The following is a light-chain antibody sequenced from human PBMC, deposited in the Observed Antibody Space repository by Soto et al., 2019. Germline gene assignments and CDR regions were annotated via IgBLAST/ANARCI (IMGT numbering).Light chain of an antibody. V-gene: IGKV3-15*01. J-gene: IGKJ4*01. CDR2: VAA. Sequence: EIVMTQSPATLSVSPGERATLSCRASQSVRSHLAWYQQKPGQAPRLLIYVAATRATGIPARVSGRGSGTDFTLTIRSLQSEDFAVYYCQQYDNWPLTFGRGTKVEIK. CDR3: QQYDNWPLT. CDR1: QSVRSH.